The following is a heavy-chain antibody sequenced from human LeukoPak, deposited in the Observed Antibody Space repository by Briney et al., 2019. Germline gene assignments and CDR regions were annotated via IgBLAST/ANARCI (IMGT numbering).Heavy chain of an antibody. J-gene: IGHJ6*02. CDR3: ARGHYAMDV. CDR2: INNKNSET. CDR1: GFSFNSYA. V-gene: IGHV3-21*01. Sequence: GGSLRLSCAASGFSFNSYAMYWVRQAPGKGLEWVSYINNKNSETNYADSVRGRFTTSRDNAKNSLYLQMNSLRAEDTAVYYCARGHYAMDVWGQGIMVIVSS.